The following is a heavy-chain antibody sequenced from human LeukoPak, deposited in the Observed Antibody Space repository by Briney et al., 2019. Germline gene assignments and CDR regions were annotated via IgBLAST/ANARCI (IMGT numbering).Heavy chain of an antibody. CDR3: ASASDRGSSGYYPFDY. Sequence: GGSLRLSCAASGFTFSSYSMNWVRQAPGKGLEWVSYISSSSSTIYYTDSVKGRFTISRDNAKNSLYLQMNSLRAEDTAVYYCASASDRGSSGYYPFDYWGQGTLVTVSS. CDR2: ISSSSSTI. V-gene: IGHV3-48*01. CDR1: GFTFSSYS. D-gene: IGHD3-22*01. J-gene: IGHJ4*02.